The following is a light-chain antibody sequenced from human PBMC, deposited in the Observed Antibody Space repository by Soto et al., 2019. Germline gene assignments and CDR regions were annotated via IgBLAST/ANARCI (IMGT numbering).Light chain of an antibody. V-gene: IGKV1-27*01. J-gene: IGKJ3*01. CDR3: QRYNSAPDFT. CDR1: QGISNY. CDR2: GAS. Sequence: DIQMTQSPSSLSASVGDRVTLTCRASQGISNYLAWYQQKPGKVPQLLIYGASTLHSGASTRFSGSGSGTDFTLTISSLQPEDVATYYFQRYNSAPDFTFGPGTKVEIK.